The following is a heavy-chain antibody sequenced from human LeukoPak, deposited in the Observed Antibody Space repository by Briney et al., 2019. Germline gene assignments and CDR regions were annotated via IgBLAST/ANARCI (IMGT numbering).Heavy chain of an antibody. CDR1: GGSFSGYY. CDR2: INHSGST. CDR3: ARRTAVIRGFDY. V-gene: IGHV4-34*01. Sequence: SETLSLTCAVYGGSFSGYYWSWIRQPPGKGLEWIGEINHSGSTNYNPSLKSRVTISVDTSKNQFSLKLSSVTAADTAVYYCARRTAVIRGFDYWGQGTLVTVSS. J-gene: IGHJ4*02.